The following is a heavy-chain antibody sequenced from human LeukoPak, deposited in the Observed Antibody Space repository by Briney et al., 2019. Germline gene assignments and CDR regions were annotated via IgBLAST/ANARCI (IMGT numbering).Heavy chain of an antibody. CDR1: GGSISSGGYY. J-gene: IGHJ4*02. CDR2: IDHSGSS. D-gene: IGHD1-26*01. Sequence: SQTLSLTCTVSGGSISSGGYYWGWIRQHPGKGLEWIGEIDHSGSSNYNPSLKSRVTLSVDTSKNQFSLKLRSATAADTALYYCARRPRNSGNYDGPSGLDYWGQGTLVTVSS. V-gene: IGHV4-31*03. CDR3: ARRPRNSGNYDGPSGLDY.